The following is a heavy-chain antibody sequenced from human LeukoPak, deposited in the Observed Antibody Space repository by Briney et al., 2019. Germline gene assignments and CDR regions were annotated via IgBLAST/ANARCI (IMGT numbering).Heavy chain of an antibody. J-gene: IGHJ6*03. CDR1: GYTFTGYY. V-gene: IGHV1-2*02. Sequence: ASVKVSCKASGYTFTGYYMHWVRQAPGQGLEWMGWINPNSGNINYAQKFEGRVTMTRDTSISTAYMELSRLRFDDTAVYYCAKDLFKYRGLGPTTRHYYYYMDVWGKGTTVTVSS. D-gene: IGHD1-26*01. CDR3: AKDLFKYRGLGPTTRHYYYYMDV. CDR2: INPNSGNI.